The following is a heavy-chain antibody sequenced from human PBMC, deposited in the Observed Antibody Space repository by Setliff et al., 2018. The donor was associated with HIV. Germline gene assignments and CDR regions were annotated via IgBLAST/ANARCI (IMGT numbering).Heavy chain of an antibody. J-gene: IGHJ4*02. V-gene: IGHV4-39*01. CDR3: AGFPLSSSWYFY. CDR2: IYYSGST. CDR1: HGSISSSGYY. D-gene: IGHD6-13*01. Sequence: SETLSLTCIVSHGSISSSGYYWGWIRQPPGKGLEWIGTIYYSGSTYYNPSLKSRVTISVDTSKNQFSLKLSSVTAADTAVYYCAGFPLSSSWYFYWGQGTLVTVSS.